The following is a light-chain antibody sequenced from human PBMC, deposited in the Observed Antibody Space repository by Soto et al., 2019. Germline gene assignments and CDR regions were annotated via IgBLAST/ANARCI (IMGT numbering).Light chain of an antibody. J-gene: IGLJ1*01. CDR1: KLGDKY. Sequence: SYELTQPPSVSVSPGQTASITCSGDKLGDKYACWYQQKPGQSPVLVIYQDSKRPSGIPERFSGSNSGNTATLTISGTQAMDEADYYCQAWDSSTYNYVFETGTKVTVL. V-gene: IGLV3-1*01. CDR3: QAWDSSTYNYV. CDR2: QDS.